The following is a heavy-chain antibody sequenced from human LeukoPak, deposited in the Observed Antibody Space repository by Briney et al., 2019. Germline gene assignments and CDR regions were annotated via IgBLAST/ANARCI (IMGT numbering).Heavy chain of an antibody. D-gene: IGHD6-13*01. J-gene: IGHJ6*02. Sequence: GGSLRLSCAVSGFAFGSEAMSWVRQSPARGLEWVASISPGGGTTYYADYVKGRFTIPRDNAKNSLYLQMNSLRAEDTAVYYCARRLYSSSWYYYYYGMDVWGQGTTVTVSS. CDR2: ISPGGGTT. V-gene: IGHV3-23*01. CDR1: GFAFGSEA. CDR3: ARRLYSSSWYYYYYGMDV.